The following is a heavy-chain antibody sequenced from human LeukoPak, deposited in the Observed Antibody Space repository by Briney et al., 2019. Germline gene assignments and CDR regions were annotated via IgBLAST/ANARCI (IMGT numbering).Heavy chain of an antibody. Sequence: GGSLRLSCAASGFTFSSYEMNWVRQAPGKGLEWVSYISSSGSTIYYADSVKGRFTISRDNAKNSLYLQMNSLRADDTAVYYCARDTLGEGEDANYAVYYFDYWGQGTVVTVSS. CDR3: ARDTLGEGEDANYAVYYFDY. V-gene: IGHV3-48*03. CDR2: ISSSGSTI. D-gene: IGHD4/OR15-4a*01. CDR1: GFTFSSYE. J-gene: IGHJ4*02.